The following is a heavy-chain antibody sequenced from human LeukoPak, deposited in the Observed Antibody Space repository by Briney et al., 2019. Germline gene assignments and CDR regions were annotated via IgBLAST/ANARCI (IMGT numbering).Heavy chain of an antibody. CDR3: ARDPINYDSSGYNFGSD. CDR1: GFTFSNYW. CDR2: IKQDGGEK. D-gene: IGHD3-22*01. J-gene: IGHJ4*02. Sequence: GGSLRLSCVVSGFTFSNYWMSWVRQAPGKGLQWVANIKQDGGEKYYVDSVKGRFTMSRDNAKNSLYLQMNSLRAEDTAVYYCARDPINYDSSGYNFGSDWGQGTLVTVSS. V-gene: IGHV3-7*01.